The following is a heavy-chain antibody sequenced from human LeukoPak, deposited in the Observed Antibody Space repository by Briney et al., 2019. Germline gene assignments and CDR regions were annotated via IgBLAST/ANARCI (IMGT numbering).Heavy chain of an antibody. Sequence: SETLSLTCAVSGASISGYYWSWIRQPAGKGLEWIGRIYTSGSTNYNPSLKSRVTMSVDTSKNQFSLKLSSVTAADTAVYYCAREEQGSSWYHLDYWGQGTLVTVSS. CDR1: GASISGYY. D-gene: IGHD6-13*01. CDR2: IYTSGST. CDR3: AREEQGSSWYHLDY. J-gene: IGHJ4*02. V-gene: IGHV4-4*07.